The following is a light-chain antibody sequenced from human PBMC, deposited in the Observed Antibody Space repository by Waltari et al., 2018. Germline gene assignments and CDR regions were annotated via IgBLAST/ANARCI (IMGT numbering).Light chain of an antibody. CDR3: GTWDRSLNGGV. CDR2: DNG. Sequence: QSVLTQPPSASAAPGQRVTISCFGSSSNIVDNYLSWYQQLPGTAPKLLIYDNGKRPSGIPDRFSGSRSGTSATLGITGLQTGDEADYYCGTWDRSLNGGVFGGGTKLTVL. CDR1: SSNIVDNY. V-gene: IGLV1-51*01. J-gene: IGLJ3*02.